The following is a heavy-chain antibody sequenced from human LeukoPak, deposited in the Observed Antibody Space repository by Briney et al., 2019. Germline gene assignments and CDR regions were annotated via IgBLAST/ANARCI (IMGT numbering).Heavy chain of an antibody. V-gene: IGHV1-8*01. Sequence: ASVKVSCKASGYTFTSYDINWVRQAPGQGLEWMGRMNPNSGNTDYAQKFQGRVSMTRDTSISTAYMELSGLRSEDTAIYYCARVPGDDFWSVLRSDGIDIWGQGTVVTVSS. CDR2: MNPNSGNT. CDR1: GYTFTSYD. J-gene: IGHJ3*02. D-gene: IGHD3-3*01. CDR3: ARVPGDDFWSVLRSDGIDI.